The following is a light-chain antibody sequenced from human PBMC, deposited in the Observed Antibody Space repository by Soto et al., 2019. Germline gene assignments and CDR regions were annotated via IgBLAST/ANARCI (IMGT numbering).Light chain of an antibody. Sequence: DIQMTQSPSTLSASVGDRVTITCRASQSISSWLAWYQQKPGKAPKLLIYDASSLESGVPSRFSGSGSGTEFALPISSLQPDDFATYSCQQYNSYPRTFGQGTKVEIK. CDR3: QQYNSYPRT. CDR2: DAS. J-gene: IGKJ1*01. CDR1: QSISSW. V-gene: IGKV1-5*01.